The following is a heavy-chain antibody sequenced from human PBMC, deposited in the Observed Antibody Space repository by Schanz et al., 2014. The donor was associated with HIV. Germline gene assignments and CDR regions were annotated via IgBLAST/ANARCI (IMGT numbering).Heavy chain of an antibody. CDR3: VTEQYSTISA. CDR1: GFTFSDFS. D-gene: IGHD2-15*01. CDR2: VRHDGGAT. Sequence: VQVLESGGGLVQTGGSLRLSCVASGFTFSDFSMNWVRRAPGKGLEWISAVRHDGGATYYADSVKGRFTISRDNSRNILYLQMSNLRAEDTALYYCVTEQYSTISAWGQGALVIVSS. V-gene: IGHV3-23*01. J-gene: IGHJ5*02.